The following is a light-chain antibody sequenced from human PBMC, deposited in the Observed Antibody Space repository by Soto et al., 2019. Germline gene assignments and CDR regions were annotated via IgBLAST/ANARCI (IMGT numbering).Light chain of an antibody. CDR1: QSVSSY. V-gene: IGKV3-11*01. Sequence: EIVLTQSPATLSLSPGERATLSCRASQSVSSYLAWYQQKPGQAPRLLIYEASNRATGIPARFSGSGSGTDFTLTFSSLEPEDFAGYSCQQRSNQLTFGGGTKVEIK. CDR2: EAS. CDR3: QQRSNQLT. J-gene: IGKJ4*01.